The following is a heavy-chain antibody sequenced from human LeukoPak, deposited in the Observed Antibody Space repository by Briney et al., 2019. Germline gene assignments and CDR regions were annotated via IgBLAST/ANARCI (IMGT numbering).Heavy chain of an antibody. D-gene: IGHD4-23*01. Sequence: GGSLRLSCAASGFTFSSYDMHWVRQAPGKGLEWVAGISYDGNNKYYADSVKGRFTISRDNSKNTLYLQMNSLKTEDTAVFFCARGPTTVVAPGFDYWGQGTLVTVSS. CDR1: GFTFSSYD. J-gene: IGHJ4*02. CDR2: ISYDGNNK. CDR3: ARGPTTVVAPGFDY. V-gene: IGHV3-30-3*01.